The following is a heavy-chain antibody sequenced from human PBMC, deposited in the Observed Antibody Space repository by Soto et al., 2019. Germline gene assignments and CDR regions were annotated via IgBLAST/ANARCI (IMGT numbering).Heavy chain of an antibody. V-gene: IGHV3-7*03. J-gene: IGHJ5*02. CDR2: IKQDGSEK. CDR1: GFTFSNYW. D-gene: IGHD1-7*01. Sequence: GGSLRLSCAASGFTFSNYWMSWVRQAPGKGLEWVANIKQDGSEKYYVDSVKGRVTISVDKSENQFSLKLSSVTAADTAVYYCARAGTTHWFDPWGQGTLVTVSS. CDR3: ARAGTTHWFDP.